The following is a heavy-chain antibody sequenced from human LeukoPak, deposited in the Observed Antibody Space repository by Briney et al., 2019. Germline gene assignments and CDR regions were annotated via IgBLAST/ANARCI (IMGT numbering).Heavy chain of an antibody. J-gene: IGHJ4*02. CDR2: IYYSGST. CDR3: ARSPPNTYYDILTGYSYYFDY. CDR1: GGSISGSSYF. Sequence: SETLSLTCTVSGGSISGSSYFWGWIRQPPGKGLEWIGSIYYSGSTYYNPSLKSRVTISVDTSKNQFSLKLSSVTAADTAVYYCARSPPNTYYDILTGYSYYFDYWGQGTLVTVSS. D-gene: IGHD3-9*01. V-gene: IGHV4-39*07.